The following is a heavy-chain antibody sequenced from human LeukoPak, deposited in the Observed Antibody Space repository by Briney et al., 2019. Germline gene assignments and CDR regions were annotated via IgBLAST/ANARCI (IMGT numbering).Heavy chain of an antibody. D-gene: IGHD6-13*01. CDR2: IHNSGST. J-gene: IGHJ4*02. Sequence: SETLSLTCTVSGGSINNYYWSWIRQPPGQGLEWIAYIHNSGSTNYSPSLKSRVTMSIDTSKNQFSLELSSVTAADSAVYYCARQMGIPMSDFDFWGQGTLVTVSS. V-gene: IGHV4-59*08. CDR1: GGSINNYY. CDR3: ARQMGIPMSDFDF.